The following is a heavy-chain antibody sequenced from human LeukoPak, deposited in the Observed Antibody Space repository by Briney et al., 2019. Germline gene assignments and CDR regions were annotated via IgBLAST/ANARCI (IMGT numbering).Heavy chain of an antibody. CDR1: GFTFIDYD. D-gene: IGHD6-19*01. J-gene: IGHJ4*02. CDR2: IGIRGDT. Sequence: GGSLRLSCAASGFTFIDYDMHWVRQVIGKGLEWVSAIGIRGDTHYSGSVKGRFTISRENAESSLYLQMNSLRAEDTAVYYCARGGIQVSGIDEFDYSGQGTLVTVSS. CDR3: ARGGIQVSGIDEFDY. V-gene: IGHV3-13*01.